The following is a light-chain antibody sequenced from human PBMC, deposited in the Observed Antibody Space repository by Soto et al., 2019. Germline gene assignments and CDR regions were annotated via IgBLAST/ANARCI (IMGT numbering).Light chain of an antibody. CDR2: DAS. CDR1: QSISNF. Sequence: DIQMTQSPSTLSASVGDRVTITCRASQSISNFLNWYQQKPGKAPKLLIYDASSLQSGVPSRFSGSGSGTDFTLTINSLQPEDFAAYYCQQSYSITWTFGQGTKVDIK. J-gene: IGKJ1*01. CDR3: QQSYSITWT. V-gene: IGKV1-39*01.